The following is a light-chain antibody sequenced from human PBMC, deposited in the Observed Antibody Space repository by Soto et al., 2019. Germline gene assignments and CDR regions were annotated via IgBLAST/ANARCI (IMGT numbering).Light chain of an antibody. CDR2: KAS. CDR1: QSVGGW. CDR3: QQYHKFWT. V-gene: IGKV1-5*03. J-gene: IGKJ1*01. Sequence: DIQMTQSPSTLSASVGDRVTITCRASQSVGGWLAWYQQKPGKAPKLLIYKASRLESGVPSRFSGSESGTELTLTISNLQPDDFATYYCQQYHKFWTFGQGTKVEIK.